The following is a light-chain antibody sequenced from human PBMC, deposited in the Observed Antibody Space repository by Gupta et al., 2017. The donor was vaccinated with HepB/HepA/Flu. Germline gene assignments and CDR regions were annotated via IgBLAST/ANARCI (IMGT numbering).Light chain of an antibody. J-gene: IGKJ5*01. Sequence: DIQMTQSPSTLSASVGDRVTITCRASQSVNNWLAWYQQNPGKAPKLLLYEASTLESGVPSRFSGSGSGTEFTLTISSLHPDDFTTYYFQQYKSSPITFGQGTRLEIK. CDR3: QQYKSSPIT. CDR2: EAS. CDR1: QSVNNW. V-gene: IGKV1-5*03.